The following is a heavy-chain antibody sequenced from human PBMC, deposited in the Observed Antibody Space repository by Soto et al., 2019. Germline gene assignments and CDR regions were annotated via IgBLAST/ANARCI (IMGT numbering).Heavy chain of an antibody. D-gene: IGHD1-26*01. J-gene: IGHJ4*02. CDR3: ARGRVGATTDYFDY. CDR1: GGSISSGGYY. CDR2: IYYSGNT. V-gene: IGHV4-31*03. Sequence: SETLSLTCIVSGGSISSGGYYWIWIRQHPGRGLEWIGYIYYSGNTYYNPSLKSRVTISVDTSKNQFSLKLSAVTAADTAVYYCARGRVGATTDYFDYWGQGTQVTVSS.